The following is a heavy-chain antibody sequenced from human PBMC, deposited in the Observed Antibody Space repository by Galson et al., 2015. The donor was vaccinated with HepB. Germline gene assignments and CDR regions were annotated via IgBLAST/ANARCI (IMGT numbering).Heavy chain of an antibody. D-gene: IGHD4-17*01. J-gene: IGHJ3*02. CDR2: ISSSSSYI. CDR1: GFTFSSYS. V-gene: IGHV3-21*01. CDR3: AREGVTTADSGAFDI. Sequence: SLRLSCAASGFTFSSYSMNWVRQAPGKGLEWVSSISSSSSYIYYADSVKGRFTISRDNAKNSLYLQMNSLRAEDTAVYYCAREGVTTADSGAFDIWGQGTMVTVSS.